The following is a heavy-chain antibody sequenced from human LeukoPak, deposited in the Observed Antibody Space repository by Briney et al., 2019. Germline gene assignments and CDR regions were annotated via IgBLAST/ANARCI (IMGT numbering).Heavy chain of an antibody. Sequence: GGSLRLSCAASGFTFSSYAMSWVRQAPGKGLEWVSFISPSGDRTSNADSVEGRFTISRDNTRNTLYLQMNSLRDEDTGVYYCAIMHGYFDGSGFWVQWGQGTLVTVSS. D-gene: IGHD6-19*01. CDR1: GFTFSSYA. CDR3: AIMHGYFDGSGFWVQ. J-gene: IGHJ4*02. V-gene: IGHV3-23*01. CDR2: ISPSGDRT.